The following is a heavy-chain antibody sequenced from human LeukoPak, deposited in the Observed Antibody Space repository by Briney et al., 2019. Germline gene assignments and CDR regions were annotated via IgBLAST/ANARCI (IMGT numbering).Heavy chain of an antibody. D-gene: IGHD3-16*02. CDR2: IIPILGIA. V-gene: IGHV1-69*04. Sequence: SVKVSCKASGGTFSSYAISWVRQAPGQGLEWMGRIIPILGIANYAQKFQGRVTITADKSTSTAYMELSSLRSEDTAVYYCARQILVGYRFDYWGQGTLVTVSS. CDR1: GGTFSSYA. J-gene: IGHJ4*02. CDR3: ARQILVGYRFDY.